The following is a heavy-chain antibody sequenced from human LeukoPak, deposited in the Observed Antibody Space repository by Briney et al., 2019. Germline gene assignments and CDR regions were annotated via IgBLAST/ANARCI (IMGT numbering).Heavy chain of an antibody. CDR3: ARAGSYDFWSGCYKFGGSNWFDP. CDR2: ISYDGSNK. CDR1: GFTFSSYA. J-gene: IGHJ5*02. V-gene: IGHV3-30-3*01. D-gene: IGHD3-3*01. Sequence: PGRSLRLSCAASGFTFSSYAMHWVRQAPGKGLEWVAVISYDGSNKYYADSVKGRFTISRDNSKNTLYLQMNSLRAEDTAVYYCARAGSYDFWSGCYKFGGSNWFDPWGQGTLVTVSS.